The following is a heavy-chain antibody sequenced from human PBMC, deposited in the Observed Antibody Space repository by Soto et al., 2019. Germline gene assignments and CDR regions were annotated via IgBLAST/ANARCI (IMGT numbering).Heavy chain of an antibody. Sequence: SETLSLTCTVSGGSISSYYWSWIRQPPGKGLEWIGYIYYSGSTNYNPSLKSRVTISVDTSKNQFSLKLSSVTAADTAVYYCARDTPRGPAAATRNYYGMDAWGQGTTVT. V-gene: IGHV4-59*01. D-gene: IGHD6-13*01. CDR3: ARDTPRGPAAATRNYYGMDA. J-gene: IGHJ6*02. CDR2: IYYSGST. CDR1: GGSISSYY.